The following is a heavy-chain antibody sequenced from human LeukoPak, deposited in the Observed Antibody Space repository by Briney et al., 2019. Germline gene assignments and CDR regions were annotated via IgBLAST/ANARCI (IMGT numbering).Heavy chain of an antibody. CDR1: GGAIISYY. V-gene: IGHV4-4*07. CDR3: ARLKFYDSTGYSPGYYMDV. J-gene: IGHJ6*03. Sequence: PSETLSLTCSVSGGAIISYYWSWIRQPARKGPEWIGRIYPTGSTDYNPSLKTRVTMSTDLSKKQFSLRLRSVTAADTAVYYCARLKFYDSTGYSPGYYMDVWGKGTAVTVSS. D-gene: IGHD3-22*01. CDR2: IYPTGST.